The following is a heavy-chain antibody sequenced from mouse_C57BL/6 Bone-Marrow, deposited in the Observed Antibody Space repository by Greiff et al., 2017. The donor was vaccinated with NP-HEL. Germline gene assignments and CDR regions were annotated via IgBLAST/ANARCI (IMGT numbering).Heavy chain of an antibody. CDR3: ARSPLWLRRNYYAIDY. D-gene: IGHD2-2*01. CDR2: ISYSGST. Sequence: VQLKESGPGLAKPSQTLSLTCSVTGYSITSDYWNWIRKFPGNKLEYMGYISYSGSTYYNPSLKSRISITRDTSKNQYYLQLNSVTTDDTATYYCARSPLWLRRNYYAIDYWGQGTSVTVSS. J-gene: IGHJ4*01. V-gene: IGHV3-8*01. CDR1: GYSITSDY.